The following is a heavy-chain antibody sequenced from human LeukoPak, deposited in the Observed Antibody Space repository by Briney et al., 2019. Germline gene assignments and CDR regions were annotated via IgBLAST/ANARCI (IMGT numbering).Heavy chain of an antibody. D-gene: IGHD2-15*01. V-gene: IGHV3-48*03. CDR2: ISSSGSTI. Sequence: GGSLRLSCAASGFTFSSHEMNWVRQAPGKGLEWVSYISSSGSTIYYADSVKGRFTISRDNAKNSLYLQMNSLGAEDTAVYYCAMTRYCSGGSCYGSPFDYWGQGTLATVSS. CDR1: GFTFSSHE. J-gene: IGHJ4*02. CDR3: AMTRYCSGGSCYGSPFDY.